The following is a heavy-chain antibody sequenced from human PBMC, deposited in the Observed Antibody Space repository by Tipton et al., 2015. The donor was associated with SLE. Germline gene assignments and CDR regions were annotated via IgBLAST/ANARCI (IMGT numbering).Heavy chain of an antibody. CDR3: ATVGYADAFDI. CDR1: GDSISSGDYY. Sequence: GLVKPSETLSLTCSVSGDSISSGDYYWSWIRQPPGKALEWICNIYTSGGTNYNPSLKSPATISVDRSKKQFSLKLSSVTAADTAVYYCATVGYADAFDIWGQGTMVTVSS. V-gene: IGHV4-61*08. D-gene: IGHD5-12*01. J-gene: IGHJ3*02. CDR2: IYTSGGT.